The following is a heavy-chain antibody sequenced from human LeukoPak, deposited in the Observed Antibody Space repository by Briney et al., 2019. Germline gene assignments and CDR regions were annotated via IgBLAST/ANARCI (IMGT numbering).Heavy chain of an antibody. Sequence: QAGGSLRLSCAASGFTFSSYWMHWVRQTPGKGLVWVSRINSDGSSTSDADSVKGRFTISRDNAKNTLYLQMNSLRAEDTAVYYCASQNYFFDYWGPGTLVTVSS. CDR2: INSDGSST. J-gene: IGHJ4*02. V-gene: IGHV3-74*01. CDR3: ASQNYFFDY. D-gene: IGHD1-7*01. CDR1: GFTFSSYW.